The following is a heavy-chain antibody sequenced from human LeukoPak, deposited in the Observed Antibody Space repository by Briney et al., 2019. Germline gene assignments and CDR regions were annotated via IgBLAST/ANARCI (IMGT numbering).Heavy chain of an antibody. CDR1: GYTFTSYY. CDR3: ARDQTYGDYGGIPDY. D-gene: IGHD4-17*01. CDR2: INPSGGST. V-gene: IGHV1-46*01. J-gene: IGHJ4*02. Sequence: ASVKVSCKASGYTFTSYYMHWVRQAPGQGLEWMGIINPSGGSTSYAQKFQGRVTLTRDTSTSTVYMELSNLRSEDTAVYYCARDQTYGDYGGIPDYWGQGTLVTVSS.